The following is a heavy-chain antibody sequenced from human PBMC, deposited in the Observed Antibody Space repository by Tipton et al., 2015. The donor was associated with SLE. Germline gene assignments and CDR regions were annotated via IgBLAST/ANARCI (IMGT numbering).Heavy chain of an antibody. CDR2: IYYSGST. J-gene: IGHJ4*02. V-gene: IGHV4-59*08. CDR3: ARLYCTNGVCFPGY. CDR1: GGSLSSHY. Sequence: TLSLTCTVSGGSLSSHYWSWIRQPPGKGLGWIGYIYYSGSTNYNPSLKSRVTISVDTSKNQFSLKLNSVTAADTAVYYPARLYCTNGVCFPGYWGQGTLVTVSS. D-gene: IGHD2-8*01.